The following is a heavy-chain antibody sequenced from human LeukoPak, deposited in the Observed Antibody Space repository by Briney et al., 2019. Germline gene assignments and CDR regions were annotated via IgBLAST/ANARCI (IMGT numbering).Heavy chain of an antibody. V-gene: IGHV3-48*03. CDR1: GFTFSLNE. Sequence: GGSLRLSCAASGFTFSLNEMNWVRQAPGKGLEWVSYINGPASNIFYADSVKGRFTISRDNAKNSLYLQMNSLRAEDTAVYYCAELGITMIGGVWGKGTTVTISS. CDR2: INGPASNI. CDR3: AELGITMIGGV. J-gene: IGHJ6*04. D-gene: IGHD3-10*02.